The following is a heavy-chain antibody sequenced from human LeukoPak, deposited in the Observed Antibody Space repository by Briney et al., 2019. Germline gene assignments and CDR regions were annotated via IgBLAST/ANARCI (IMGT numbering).Heavy chain of an antibody. D-gene: IGHD2-15*01. CDR3: ARVVVGVTNRFDP. CDR1: GFIFSSYW. Sequence: GGSLRLSCAASGFIFSSYWMSWVRQAPGKGLEWVANINQAGSEKYYVDSVKGRFTISRGNAKNSLFLQMNSLRAEDTAVYFCARVVVGVTNRFDPWGQGTLVIVSS. CDR2: INQAGSEK. V-gene: IGHV3-7*05. J-gene: IGHJ5*02.